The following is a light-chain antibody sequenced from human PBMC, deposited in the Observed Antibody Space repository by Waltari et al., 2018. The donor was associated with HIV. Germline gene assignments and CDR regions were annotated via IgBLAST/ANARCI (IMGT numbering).Light chain of an antibody. CDR2: GAS. CDR3: QQYGSSPTLT. CDR1: QSVSSSY. V-gene: IGKV3-20*01. J-gene: IGKJ4*01. Sequence: EIVLTQSPGTLSLSPGERATLSCRASQSVSSSYLACYQHKPGQAPRLLIYGASSRATGIPDRFSGSGSGTDFTLTISRLEPEDFAVYYCQQYGSSPTLTFGGGTKVEIK.